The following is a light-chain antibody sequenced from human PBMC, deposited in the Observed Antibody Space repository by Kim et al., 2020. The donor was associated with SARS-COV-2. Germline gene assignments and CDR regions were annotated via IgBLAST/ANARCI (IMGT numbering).Light chain of an antibody. CDR3: QQFDTSPYS. CDR1: QSVASNH. J-gene: IGKJ2*03. CDR2: AAS. Sequence: SPGERATLSCRASQSVASNHLAWFQQKPGQAPRLLIYAASTRATGVPDRFSGSGSGTDFTLTITRLEPEDFAMYYCQQFDTSPYSFGQGTKVDIK. V-gene: IGKV3-20*01.